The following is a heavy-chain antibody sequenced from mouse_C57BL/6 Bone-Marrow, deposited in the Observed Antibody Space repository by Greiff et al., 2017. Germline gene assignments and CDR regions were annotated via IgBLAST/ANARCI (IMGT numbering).Heavy chain of an antibody. CDR1: GFTFSSYA. D-gene: IGHD3-2*02. V-gene: IGHV5-4*01. J-gene: IGHJ4*01. CDR2: ISDGGSYT. CDR3: ARDGETAQAFYAMVY. Sequence: EVHLVESGGGLVKPGGSLKLSCAASGFTFSSYAMSWVRQTPEKRLEWVATISDGGSYTYYPDNVKGRFTISRDNAKNNLYLQMSHLKSEDTAMYYCARDGETAQAFYAMVYWGQGTSVTVSS.